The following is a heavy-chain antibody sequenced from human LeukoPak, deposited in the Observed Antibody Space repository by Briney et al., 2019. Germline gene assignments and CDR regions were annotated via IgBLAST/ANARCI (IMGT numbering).Heavy chain of an antibody. CDR1: GFTFSSYG. CDR3: ARVPLGYCSSTSCLNWFDP. CDR2: ISYDGSNK. Sequence: GGSLRLSCAASGFTFSSYGMHWVRQAPGKGLEWVAVISYDGSNKYYADSVKGRFTISRDNSKNTLYLQMNSLRAEDTAVYYCARVPLGYCSSTSCLNWFDPWGQGTLVTVSS. V-gene: IGHV3-30*03. D-gene: IGHD2-2*01. J-gene: IGHJ5*02.